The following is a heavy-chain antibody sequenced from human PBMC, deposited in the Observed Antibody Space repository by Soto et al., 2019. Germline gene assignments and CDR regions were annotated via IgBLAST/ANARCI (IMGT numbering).Heavy chain of an antibody. CDR3: AKDLSLYYDFWSGYHMGAPLDY. D-gene: IGHD3-3*01. CDR1: GFTFSSYA. CDR2: ISGSGTTT. J-gene: IGHJ4*02. Sequence: EVHLLESGGGLVQPGGSLRVSCAASGFTFSSYAMSWVRQAPGGGLEWVSSISGSGTTTFYADSVKGRFTISRDNSKNTLFLQMNTLRADDTAVYYCAKDLSLYYDFWSGYHMGAPLDYWGQGILVTVSA. V-gene: IGHV3-23*01.